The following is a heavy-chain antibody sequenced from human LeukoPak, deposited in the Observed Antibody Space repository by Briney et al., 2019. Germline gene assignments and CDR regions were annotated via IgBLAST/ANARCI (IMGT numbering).Heavy chain of an antibody. Sequence: GGSLRLSCAASGFTFSSHAMSWVRRAPGKGLEWVSGLIENGATTYYADSVKGRFTISRDNSKNTLYLQMNSLRAEDTAVYYCAKDLAAAGGYWGQGTLVTVSS. CDR2: LIENGATT. D-gene: IGHD6-13*01. J-gene: IGHJ4*02. CDR3: AKDLAAAGGY. V-gene: IGHV3-23*01. CDR1: GFTFSSHA.